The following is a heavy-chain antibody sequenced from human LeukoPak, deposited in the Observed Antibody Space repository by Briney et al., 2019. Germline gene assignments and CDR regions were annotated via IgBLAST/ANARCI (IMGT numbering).Heavy chain of an antibody. J-gene: IGHJ4*02. CDR1: GFTFSSYS. CDR2: ISSSSSYI. D-gene: IGHD3-9*01. CDR3: ARDNDLLRYFDWPLDY. V-gene: IGHV3-21*01. Sequence: GGSLKLSCAASGFTFSSYSMNWVRQAPGKGLEWVSSISSSSSYIYYADSVKGRFTISRDNAKNSLYLQMNSLRAEDTAVYYCARDNDLLRYFDWPLDYWGQGTLVTVSS.